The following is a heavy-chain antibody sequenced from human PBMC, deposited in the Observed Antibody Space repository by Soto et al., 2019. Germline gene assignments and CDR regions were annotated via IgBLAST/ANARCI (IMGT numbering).Heavy chain of an antibody. Sequence: ASVKVSCKASGGTFSSYGISWVRQAPGQGLEWMGGIIPIFGTANYAQKFQGRVTITADESTSTAYMELSSLRSEDTAVYYCASSAKPRDYYDCKGVWRQGSTGPASS. CDR1: GGTFSSYG. CDR2: IIPIFGTA. CDR3: ASSAKPRDYYDCKGV. V-gene: IGHV1-69*13. J-gene: IGHJ6*02.